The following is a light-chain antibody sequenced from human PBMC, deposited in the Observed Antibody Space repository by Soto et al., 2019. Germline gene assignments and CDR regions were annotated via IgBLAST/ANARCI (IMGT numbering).Light chain of an antibody. CDR2: GSS. V-gene: IGKV3-20*01. J-gene: IGKJ2*01. Sequence: EIVLTQSPGTLSLPPGEGVTLSCRASQGVSSSYFAWYQQKPGQAPRLLIYGSSSRAPGIPDRFSGSGSGTDFTLTIRRLEPEDSAVYYCHQYVRPPYTFGQGTKLEIK. CDR1: QGVSSSY. CDR3: HQYVRPPYT.